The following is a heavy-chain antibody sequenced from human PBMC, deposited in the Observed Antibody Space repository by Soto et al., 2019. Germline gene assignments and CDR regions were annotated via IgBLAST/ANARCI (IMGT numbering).Heavy chain of an antibody. J-gene: IGHJ5*02. D-gene: IGHD6-13*01. Sequence: ASLKVSCKASGYTFTSYAMHWVRQAPGQRLEWMGWINAGNGNTKYSQKFQGRVTITRDTSASTAYMELSSLRSEDTAVYYCARDRLRSQQLERNWLDPWGQGTLVTVSS. CDR2: INAGNGNT. CDR1: GYTFTSYA. V-gene: IGHV1-3*01. CDR3: ARDRLRSQQLERNWLDP.